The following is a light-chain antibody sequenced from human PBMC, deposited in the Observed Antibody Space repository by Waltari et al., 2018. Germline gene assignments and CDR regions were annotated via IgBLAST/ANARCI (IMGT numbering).Light chain of an antibody. CDR2: GNN. Sequence: QSVLTQPPSVSAAPGQKVTISCPCSSSNIGNNYVTWYQQLPGTAPKLLIYGNNKRPSGVPGRFSGSKSGTSATLGITGLQTGDEADYYCGTWDSSLSAWVFGGGTKLTVL. V-gene: IGLV1-51*01. J-gene: IGLJ3*02. CDR1: SSNIGNNY. CDR3: GTWDSSLSAWV.